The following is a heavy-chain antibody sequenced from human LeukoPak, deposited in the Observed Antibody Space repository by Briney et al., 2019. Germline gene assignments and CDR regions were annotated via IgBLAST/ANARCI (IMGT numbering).Heavy chain of an antibody. J-gene: IGHJ4*02. CDR2: IIPIFGTA. D-gene: IGHD2-2*01. Sequence: GASVKVSCKASGYTFTGYYMYWVRQAPGQGLEWMGGIIPIFGTANYAQKFQGRVTITADESTSTAYMELSSLRSEDTAVYYCARPRYCSSTSCYGLLDYWGQGTLVTVSS. CDR1: GYTFTGYY. CDR3: ARPRYCSSTSCYGLLDY. V-gene: IGHV1-69*13.